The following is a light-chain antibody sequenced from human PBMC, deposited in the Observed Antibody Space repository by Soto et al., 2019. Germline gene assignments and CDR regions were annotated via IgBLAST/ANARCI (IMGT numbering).Light chain of an antibody. Sequence: QSALTQPPSASGSPGQSVTISCTGTSSDVGGYNYVSWYQQHPGKAPKLMIYDVSKRPSGVPDRFSGSKSGNTASLTVSGLQAEDEADYYCSSYAGSNGVVFGGGTKLPVL. J-gene: IGLJ2*01. CDR1: SSDVGGYNY. V-gene: IGLV2-8*01. CDR3: SSYAGSNGVV. CDR2: DVS.